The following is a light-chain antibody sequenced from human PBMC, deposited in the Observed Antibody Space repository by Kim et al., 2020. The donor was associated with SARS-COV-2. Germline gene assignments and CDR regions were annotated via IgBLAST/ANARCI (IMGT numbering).Light chain of an antibody. CDR2: DVS. CDR3: CSYAGSYTFAV. V-gene: IGLV2-11*01. CDR1: SSDVGGYNY. Sequence: QSALTQPRSVSGSPGQSVTISCTGTSSDVGGYNYVSWYQQHPDKAPKLMIYDVSKRPSGVPDRFSGSKSGNTASLTISGLQAEDEADYYCCSYAGSYTFAVFGGGTQLTVL. J-gene: IGLJ3*02.